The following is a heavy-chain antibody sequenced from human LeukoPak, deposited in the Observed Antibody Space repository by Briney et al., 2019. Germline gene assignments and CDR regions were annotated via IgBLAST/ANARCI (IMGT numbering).Heavy chain of an antibody. D-gene: IGHD2-2*02. CDR3: ARGKGSSTGVWVPAAIRGLYY. CDR1: GGTFSSYA. J-gene: IGHJ4*02. CDR2: IIPILGIA. V-gene: IGHV1-69*04. Sequence: ASVKVSCKASGGTFSSYAISWVRQAPGQGLEWMGRIIPILGIANYAQKFQGRVTITTDESTSTAYMELSSLRSEDTAVYYCARGKGSSTGVWVPAAIRGLYYWGQGTLVTVSS.